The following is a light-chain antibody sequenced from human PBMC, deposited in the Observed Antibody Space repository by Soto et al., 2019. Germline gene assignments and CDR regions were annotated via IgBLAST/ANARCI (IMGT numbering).Light chain of an antibody. J-gene: IGKJ3*01. CDR1: QSVSTW. V-gene: IGKV1-5*03. Sequence: DIQMTQSPSTLSASVGDRVTITCRASQSVSTWLAWYQQKPGKAPKLLIYKASSLQSEVPSRFSGSGSGTEFTLTISSLQPDDSATYYCQQYNSFSSATFGPGTKVYVK. CDR2: KAS. CDR3: QQYNSFSSAT.